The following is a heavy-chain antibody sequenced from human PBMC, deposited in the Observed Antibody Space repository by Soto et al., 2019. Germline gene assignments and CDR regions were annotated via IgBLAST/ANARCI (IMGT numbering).Heavy chain of an antibody. D-gene: IGHD4-4*01. CDR1: GGSVSSGSSY. V-gene: IGHV4-61*01. CDR3: ARDSYSHLWP. CDR2: IYYSGNT. Sequence: PSETLSLTCSVSGGSVSSGSSYWNWIRQPPGKGLEWIGYIYYSGNTNYNPSLKSRVSISLDTSKNQFSLNLNSLTAADTAVYYCARDSYSHLWPWGQGTLVTVS. J-gene: IGHJ5*02.